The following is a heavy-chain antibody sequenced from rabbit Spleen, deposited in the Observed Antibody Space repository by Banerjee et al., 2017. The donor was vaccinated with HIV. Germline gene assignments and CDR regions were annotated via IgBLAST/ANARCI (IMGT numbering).Heavy chain of an antibody. CDR3: ARDTATSFSTYGMDL. J-gene: IGHJ6*01. D-gene: IGHD1-1*01. CDR1: GVSLSDKDV. V-gene: IGHV1S45*01. CDR2: TAGGRSSFT. Sequence: EQLEESGGGLVKPEGSLTLTCKASGVSLSDKDVMCWVRQAPGKGLEWIACTAGGRSSFTYYASWAKGRFTISKASSTTVTLQMTSLTAADTATYFCARDTATSFSTYGMDLWGQGTLVTVS.